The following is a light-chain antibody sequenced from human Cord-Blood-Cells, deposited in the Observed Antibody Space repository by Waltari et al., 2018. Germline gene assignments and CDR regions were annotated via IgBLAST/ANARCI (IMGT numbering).Light chain of an antibody. CDR2: SNN. CDR3: AAWDDSLNGVV. CDR1: RSNRGSNT. V-gene: IGLV1-44*01. Sequence: QSVLTQPPSASGTPGQRVTISRSGRRSNRGSNTVNWYQQLPGTAPKHLIYSNNQRPSGVPDRFSGSKSGTSASLAISGLQSEDEADYYCAAWDDSLNGVVFGGGTKLTVL. J-gene: IGLJ2*01.